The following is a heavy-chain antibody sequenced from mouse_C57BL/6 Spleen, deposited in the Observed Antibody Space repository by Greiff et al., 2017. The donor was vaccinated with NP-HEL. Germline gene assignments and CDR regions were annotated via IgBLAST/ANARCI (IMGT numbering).Heavy chain of an antibody. J-gene: IGHJ3*01. D-gene: IGHD2-4*01. Sequence: QVQLQQSGPELVKPGASVKISCKASGYAFSSSWMNWVKQRPGKGLEWIGRLYPGDGDTNYNGKFKGKATLTADKSSSTAYMQLSSLTSEDSAVYFCARDTYDYDEAWFAYWGQGTLVTVSA. CDR1: GYAFSSSW. CDR2: LYPGDGDT. V-gene: IGHV1-82*01. CDR3: ARDTYDYDEAWFAY.